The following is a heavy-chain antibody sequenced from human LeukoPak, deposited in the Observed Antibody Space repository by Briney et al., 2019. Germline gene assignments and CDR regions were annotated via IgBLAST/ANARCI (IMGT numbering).Heavy chain of an antibody. D-gene: IGHD4/OR15-4a*01. CDR2: IYHTGST. V-gene: IGHV4-34*01. CDR1: GGSFSGYY. J-gene: IGHJ5*02. Sequence: SETLSLTCAVYGGSFSGYYWSWIRQPPGKGLEWIGEIYHTGSTNYNPSVRSRLTISVDRSKIRFSLKLTSVTAADTAIYYCARGGIGTISFSPWLDLWGQGTLVTVSS. CDR3: ARGGIGTISFSPWLDL.